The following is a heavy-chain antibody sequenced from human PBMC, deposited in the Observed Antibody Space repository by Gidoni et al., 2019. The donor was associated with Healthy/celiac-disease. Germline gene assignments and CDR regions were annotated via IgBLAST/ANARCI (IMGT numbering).Heavy chain of an antibody. CDR1: GFTFSSYA. CDR3: ARDWSVRGYCSSTSCYTPGY. Sequence: QVQLVESGGGVVQPGRSLRLSCAASGFTFSSYAMHWVRQAPGKGLEWVAVISYDGSNKYYADSVKGRFTISRDNSKNTLYLQMNSLRAEDTAVYYCARDWSVRGYCSSTSCYTPGYWGQGTLVTVSS. J-gene: IGHJ4*02. CDR2: ISYDGSNK. V-gene: IGHV3-30*04. D-gene: IGHD2-2*02.